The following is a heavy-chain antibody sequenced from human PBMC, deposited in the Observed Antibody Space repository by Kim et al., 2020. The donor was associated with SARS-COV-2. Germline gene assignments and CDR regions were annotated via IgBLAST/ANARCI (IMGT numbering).Heavy chain of an antibody. J-gene: IGHJ4*02. V-gene: IGHV3-33*01. D-gene: IGHD1-26*01. CDR2: IWYDGSNK. CDR1: GFTFSSYG. Sequence: GGSLRLSCAASGFTFSSYGMHWVRQAPGKGLEWVAVIWYDGSNKYYADSVKGRFTISRDNSKNTLYLQMNSLRAEDTAVYYCARGEGVGATTFLDYWGQGTQVTVSS. CDR3: ARGEGVGATTFLDY.